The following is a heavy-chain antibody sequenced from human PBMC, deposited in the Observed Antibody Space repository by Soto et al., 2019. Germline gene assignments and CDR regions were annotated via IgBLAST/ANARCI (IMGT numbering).Heavy chain of an antibody. J-gene: IGHJ1*01. D-gene: IGHD1-7*01. CDR2: ITVNGNT. Sequence: QVQQLESGPGLVKPWDTLSLTCTVSGAYISDFSWSWIRQPAGKGLEWIGRITVNGNTQYNPSFWSRVTMSMDPSRNQFSLKLQSATAADTALYYCARESGENWTYEAHWGQGTLVTVSS. CDR1: GAYISDFS. V-gene: IGHV4-4*07. CDR3: ARESGENWTYEAH.